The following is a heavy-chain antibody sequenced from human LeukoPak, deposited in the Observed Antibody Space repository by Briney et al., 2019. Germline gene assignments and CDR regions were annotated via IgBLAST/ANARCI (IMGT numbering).Heavy chain of an antibody. V-gene: IGHV4-34*01. CDR3: ARRLTEWLRLNWFDP. D-gene: IGHD5-12*01. CDR2: INHSGST. J-gene: IGHJ5*02. Sequence: SGTLSLTCAVSGGSFSGYYWSWIRQPPGKGLEWIGEINHSGSTNYNPSLKSRVTISVDTSKNQFSLKLSSVTAADTAVYYCARRLTEWLRLNWFDPWGQGTLVTVSS. CDR1: GGSFSGYY.